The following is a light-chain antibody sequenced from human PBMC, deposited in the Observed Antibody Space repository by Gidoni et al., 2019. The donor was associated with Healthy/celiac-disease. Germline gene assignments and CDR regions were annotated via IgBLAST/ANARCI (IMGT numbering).Light chain of an antibody. CDR2: AAS. V-gene: IGKV1-9*01. J-gene: IGKJ4*01. CDR1: QGISSY. Sequence: DIQLTQSPSFLSASVGDRVTITCRASQGISSYLAWYQQKQGKAPKLLIYAASTLQSGVPSRFSGSGSGTEFTLTISSLQPEDFATYYCQQLNSYLTFGGGTKVEIK. CDR3: QQLNSYLT.